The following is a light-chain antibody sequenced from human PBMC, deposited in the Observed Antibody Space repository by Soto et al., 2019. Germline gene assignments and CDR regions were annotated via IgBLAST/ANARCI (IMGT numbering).Light chain of an antibody. V-gene: IGKV3-20*01. CDR3: QQYGSSPLA. J-gene: IGKJ4*01. CDR2: VAS. CDR1: QNIDSSF. Sequence: EIVLTQSPGTLSLSPGERATLSCRASQNIDSSFLAWYQQRPGQAPRLLIYVASNRATGIPDRFSGSGSGTDFTLIISRLEAEDSAVYYCQQYGSSPLAFGGGTKVEI.